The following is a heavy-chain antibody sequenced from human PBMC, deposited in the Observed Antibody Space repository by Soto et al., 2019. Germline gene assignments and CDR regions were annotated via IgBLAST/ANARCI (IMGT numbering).Heavy chain of an antibody. CDR1: GFTFVSHA. CDR3: AKTPYDFWSSGQYLFDH. CDR2: ISGSGGTT. D-gene: IGHD3-3*01. Sequence: PGGSLRLSCTVSGFTFVSHAMSWVRQAPGKGLECVSGISGSGGTTFYADSVKGRFTISRDNSKKTLYLQMNSLRAEDTAVYYCAKTPYDFWSSGQYLFDHWGQGTLVTVSS. J-gene: IGHJ4*02. V-gene: IGHV3-23*01.